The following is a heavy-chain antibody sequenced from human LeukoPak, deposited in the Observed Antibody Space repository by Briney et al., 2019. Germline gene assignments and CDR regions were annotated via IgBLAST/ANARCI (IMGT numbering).Heavy chain of an antibody. V-gene: IGHV3-21*01. J-gene: IGHJ3*01. CDR2: ISSSSSYI. CDR3: ARDQGF. CDR1: GLSLSSYA. Sequence: GGSLRLSCAGSGLSLSSYAVNWVRQAPGKGLEWVSSISSSSSYIYYADSVKGRFTISRDNAKNSLYLQMNSLRAEDTAVYYCARDQGFWGQGTMVTVSS.